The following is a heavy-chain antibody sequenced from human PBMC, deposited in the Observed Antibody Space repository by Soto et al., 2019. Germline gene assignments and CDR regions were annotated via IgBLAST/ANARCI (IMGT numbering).Heavy chain of an antibody. Sequence: QVQLVQSGAEVKKPGASVKVSCKASGYTFTSYYMHWVRQAPGQGLEWMGIINPSGGSTSYDQKCQGRVTMTRDTSRSTVYMELSMLRSEDSAVYYCAGGDGYNSGYWGQGTLGHVSS. CDR1: GYTFTSYY. CDR3: AGGDGYNSGY. CDR2: INPSGGST. J-gene: IGHJ4*02. D-gene: IGHD2-21*01. V-gene: IGHV1-46*01.